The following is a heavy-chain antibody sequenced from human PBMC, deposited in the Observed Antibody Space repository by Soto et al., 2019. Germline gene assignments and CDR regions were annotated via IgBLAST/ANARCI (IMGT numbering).Heavy chain of an antibody. V-gene: IGHV3-7*05. D-gene: IGHD6-19*01. J-gene: IGHJ4*02. CDR2: IRQDESEK. CDR3: AGYSSGWYGLHHFDV. Sequence: EVQLVESGGGLVQPGGSLRLSCAASGFTFRNYWMSWVRQAPGKGLEWVANIRQDESEKYYVDSVKGRFTISRDNAKNLLYLQMHSLIPDDTAVYYCAGYSSGWYGLHHFDVWGQGTLVTVSS. CDR1: GFTFRNYW.